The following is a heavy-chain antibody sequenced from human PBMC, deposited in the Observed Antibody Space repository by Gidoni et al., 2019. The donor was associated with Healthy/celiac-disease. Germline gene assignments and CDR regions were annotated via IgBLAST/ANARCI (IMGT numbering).Heavy chain of an antibody. CDR3: ARDFRPYYYDSSGQYYYYGMDV. V-gene: IGHV3-7*01. CDR2: IKQDGSVK. J-gene: IGHJ6*02. Sequence: EVQLVESGGGLVQPGGSLRLSCAASGFTFSSYWMSWVRQAPGKGLEWVANIKQDGSVKYYVDSVKGRFTISRDNAKNSLYLQMNSLRAEDTAVYYCARDFRPYYYDSSGQYYYYGMDVWGQGTTVTVSS. D-gene: IGHD3-22*01. CDR1: GFTFSSYW.